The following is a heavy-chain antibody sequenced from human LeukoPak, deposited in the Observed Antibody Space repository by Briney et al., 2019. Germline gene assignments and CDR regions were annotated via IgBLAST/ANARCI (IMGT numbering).Heavy chain of an antibody. Sequence: PSETLSLTCTVSGGSISSSSYYWGWIRQPPGKGLEWIGSIYYSGSTYYNPSLKSRVTISVDTSKNQFSLKLSSVTAADTAVYYCARGKRPFYGSGSYVDYWGQGTLATVSS. CDR3: ARGKRPFYGSGSYVDY. D-gene: IGHD3-10*01. J-gene: IGHJ4*02. CDR2: IYYSGST. V-gene: IGHV4-39*07. CDR1: GGSISSSSYY.